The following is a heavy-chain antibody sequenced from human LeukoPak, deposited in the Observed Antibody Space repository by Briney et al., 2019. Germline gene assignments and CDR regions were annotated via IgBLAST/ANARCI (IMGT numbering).Heavy chain of an antibody. CDR2: ISGSGSSR. CDR1: GLTFSSYA. D-gene: IGHD3-22*01. Sequence: GGSLRLSCAASGLTFSSYAMSWVRQAPGKGLEWVSGISGSGSSRDYADSVKGRFTISRDNSKKTLYLQMKSLRAEDTAVYYCAKERSSGCVGAFDVWGQGTMVTVSS. CDR3: AKERSSGCVGAFDV. V-gene: IGHV3-23*01. J-gene: IGHJ3*01.